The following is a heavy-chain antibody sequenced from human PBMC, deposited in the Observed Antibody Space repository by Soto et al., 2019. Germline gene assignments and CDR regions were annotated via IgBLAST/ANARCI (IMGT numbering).Heavy chain of an antibody. V-gene: IGHV3-15*01. CDR3: TTLDIVVVPAARGIYGMDV. CDR2: IKSKTDGGTT. J-gene: IGHJ6*02. CDR1: GFTFSNAW. Sequence: VGSLRLSCAASGFTFSNAWMSWVRQAPGKGLEWVGRIKSKTDGGTTDYAAPVKGRFTISRDDSKSTLYLQMNSLKTEDTAVYYCTTLDIVVVPAARGIYGMDVWGQGTTVTVSS. D-gene: IGHD2-2*01.